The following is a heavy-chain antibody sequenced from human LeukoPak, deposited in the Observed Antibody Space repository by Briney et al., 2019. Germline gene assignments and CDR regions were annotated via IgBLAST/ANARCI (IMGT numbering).Heavy chain of an antibody. CDR1: GYTFTDYY. CDR3: ATGAPIQLGYYFDY. CDR2: VDPEDGET. D-gene: IGHD5-18*01. J-gene: IGHJ4*02. Sequence: GASVKVSCKASGYTFTDYYMHWVQQAPGKGLEWMGLVDPEDGETIYAEKFQGRVTIPADTSTDTAYMELSSLRSEDTAVYYCATGAPIQLGYYFDYWGQGTLVTVSS. V-gene: IGHV1-69-2*01.